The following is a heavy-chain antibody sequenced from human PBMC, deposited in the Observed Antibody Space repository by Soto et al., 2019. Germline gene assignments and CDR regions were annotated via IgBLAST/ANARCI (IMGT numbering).Heavy chain of an antibody. D-gene: IGHD7-27*01. CDR2: INPSAGST. CDR3: ARARTGDFDY. J-gene: IGHJ4*02. CDR1: GYTFTSYY. V-gene: IGHV1-46*01. Sequence: EASVKVSCKASGYTFTSYYMHWVRQAPGQGLEWMGIINPSAGSTNYAQKFQGRVTMTRDTSTSTVYMELSSLRSEDTALYYCARARTGDFDYWGQGTLVTVSS.